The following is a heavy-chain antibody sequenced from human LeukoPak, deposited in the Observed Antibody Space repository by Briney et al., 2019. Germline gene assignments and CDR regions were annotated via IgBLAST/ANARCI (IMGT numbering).Heavy chain of an antibody. J-gene: IGHJ4*02. CDR3: AREYGSGSYYPTFNFDY. Sequence: GGSLRLSCAASGFTFSSYWMSWVRQAPGKGLEWVANIKQDGSEKYYVDSVKGRFTISRDNAKNSLYLQMNSLRAEDTAVYYCAREYGSGSYYPTFNFDYWGQGTLVTVSS. D-gene: IGHD3-10*01. V-gene: IGHV3-7*03. CDR1: GFTFSSYW. CDR2: IKQDGSEK.